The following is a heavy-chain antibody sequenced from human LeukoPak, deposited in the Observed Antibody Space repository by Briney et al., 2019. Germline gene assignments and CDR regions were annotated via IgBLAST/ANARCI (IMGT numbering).Heavy chain of an antibody. J-gene: IGHJ4*02. CDR2: ISSSSNII. Sequence: GGSLRLSCAAPGFTFSNYNMNWVRQPPGKGLQWVSYISSSSNIIYYADSVKGRFTISRDNAKNSLFLQMNSLRAEDTAVYYCARDFAREFTIDYWGQGTLVTVSS. D-gene: IGHD3-10*01. CDR1: GFTFSNYN. V-gene: IGHV3-48*01. CDR3: ARDFAREFTIDY.